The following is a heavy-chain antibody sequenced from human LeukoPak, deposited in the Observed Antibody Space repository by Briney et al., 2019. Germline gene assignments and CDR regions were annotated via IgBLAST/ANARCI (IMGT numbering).Heavy chain of an antibody. CDR2: IYDTGST. CDR3: ARSQQDFDY. Sequence: PSETLSLTCTVSGGSIRSYYWSWIRQPPGKGLEWIGYIYDTGSTNYNPSLKSRVTISVDTSKNQFSLKLTSVTAADTAVYYCARSQQDFDYWGQGTLVTVSS. CDR1: GGSIRSYY. D-gene: IGHD1/OR15-1a*01. V-gene: IGHV4-59*12. J-gene: IGHJ4*02.